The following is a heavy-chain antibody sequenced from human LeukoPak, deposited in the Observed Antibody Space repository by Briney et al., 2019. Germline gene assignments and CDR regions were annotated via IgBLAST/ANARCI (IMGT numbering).Heavy chain of an antibody. V-gene: IGHV3-21*01. CDR1: GFTFSSYS. CDR2: ISNDAHFI. Sequence: PGGSLRLSCAASGFTFSSYSMNWVRQAPGKGLEWVSSISNDAHFIYYADSLKGRFTVSRDNAKNSLYLQMNSLAVEDTAVYYCTTPAAGPRAEYSQYWGQGTLVTVSS. J-gene: IGHJ1*01. CDR3: TTPAAGPRAEYSQY. D-gene: IGHD6-13*01.